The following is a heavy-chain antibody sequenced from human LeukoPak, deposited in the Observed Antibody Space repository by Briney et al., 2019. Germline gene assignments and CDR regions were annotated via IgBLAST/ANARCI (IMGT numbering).Heavy chain of an antibody. D-gene: IGHD2-2*02. V-gene: IGHV3-30-3*01. Sequence: GRSLRLSCAASGLTFSSYAMHWVRQAPGKGLEWVAVISYDGSNKYYADSVKGRFTISRDNSKNTLYLQMNSLRAEDTAVYYCARGYCSSTSCYTGYYYYMDVWGKGTTVTVSS. CDR3: ARGYCSSTSCYTGYYYYMDV. J-gene: IGHJ6*03. CDR1: GLTFSSYA. CDR2: ISYDGSNK.